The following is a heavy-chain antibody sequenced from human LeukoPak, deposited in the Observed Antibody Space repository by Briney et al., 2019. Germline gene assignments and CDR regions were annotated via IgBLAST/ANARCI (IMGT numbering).Heavy chain of an antibody. CDR1: GFTFSSGW. J-gene: IGHJ4*02. CDR3: ARGGTQSPID. V-gene: IGHV3-7*01. Sequence: GGSLRLSCAASGFTFSSGWMIWLRQAPEKGLEWVANIKEDGSATYYVDSVKGRFTISRDNAKNSLYLQMNSLRVEDTAVYYCARGGTQSPIDWGPGTLVTVSS. CDR2: IKEDGSAT. D-gene: IGHD2/OR15-2a*01.